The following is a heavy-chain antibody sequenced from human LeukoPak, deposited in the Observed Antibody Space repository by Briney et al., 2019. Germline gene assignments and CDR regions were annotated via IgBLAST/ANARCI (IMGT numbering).Heavy chain of an antibody. V-gene: IGHV3-9*01. CDR2: ISWNSGSI. Sequence: GGSLRLSCAASGFTFDDYAMHWVRQAPGKGLEWVSGISWNSGSIGYADSVKGRFTISRDNAKNSLYLQMNSLRAEDTALYYCAKVYSGSYDAFDIWGQGTMVTVSS. J-gene: IGHJ3*02. CDR3: AKVYSGSYDAFDI. CDR1: GFTFDDYA. D-gene: IGHD1-26*01.